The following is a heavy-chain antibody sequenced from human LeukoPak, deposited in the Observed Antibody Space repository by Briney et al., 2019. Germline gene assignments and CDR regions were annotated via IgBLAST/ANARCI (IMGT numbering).Heavy chain of an antibody. CDR2: MNPNSGNT. J-gene: IGHJ6*03. V-gene: IGHV1-8*01. CDR3: ARDAGGYSYLYYYYYMDV. CDR1: GGTFTSYD. Sequence: ASVKVSCKASGGTFTSYDINWVRQATGQGLEWMGWMNPNSGNTGYAQKFQGRVTMTRNTSMSTAYMELSSLRSEDTAVYYCARDAGGYSYLYYYYYMDVWGKGTTVTVSS. D-gene: IGHD5-18*01.